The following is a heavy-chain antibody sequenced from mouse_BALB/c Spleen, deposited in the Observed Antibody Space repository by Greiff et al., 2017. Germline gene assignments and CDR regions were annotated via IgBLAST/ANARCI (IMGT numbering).Heavy chain of an antibody. CDR2: SRNKANDYTT. CDR3: ARDANWAWFAY. D-gene: IGHD4-1*01. CDR1: GFTFSDFY. V-gene: IGHV7-1*02. J-gene: IGHJ3*01. Sequence: EVNVVDSGGGLVQPGGSLRLSCATSGFTFSDFYMEWVRQPPGKRLEWIAASRNKANDYTTEYSASVKGRFIVSRDTSQRILYLQMNALRAEDTAIYYCARDANWAWFAYWGQGTLVTVSA.